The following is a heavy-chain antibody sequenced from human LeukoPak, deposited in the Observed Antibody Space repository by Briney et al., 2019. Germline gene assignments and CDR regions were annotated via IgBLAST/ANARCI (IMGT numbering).Heavy chain of an antibody. CDR3: ATDPATVGITTRDF. V-gene: IGHV3-23*01. CDR1: GFTFSSYA. Sequence: PGGSLRLSCAGSGFTFSSYAMNWVRQAPGKGLEWVSSISGRGVSTNYADFVKGRFTISRDNSKSTLYLQMNSLRAEDTAVYYCATDPATVGITTRDFWGQGTLVTVSS. D-gene: IGHD1-26*01. CDR2: ISGRGVST. J-gene: IGHJ4*02.